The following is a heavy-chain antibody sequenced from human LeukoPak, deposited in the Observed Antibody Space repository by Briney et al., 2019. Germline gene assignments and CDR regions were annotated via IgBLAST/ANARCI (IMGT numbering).Heavy chain of an antibody. V-gene: IGHV3-74*01. CDR2: INSDGSTT. D-gene: IGHD3-3*01. CDR3: ASLNSKGITIFGVVIHDAFDI. CDR1: GFTFSNYW. Sequence: GGSLRLSCAASGFTFSNYWMHWVRQAPGQGLVWVSRINSDGSTTTYADSVKGRFTISRDNAKNTLYLQMNSLRAEDTAVYYCASLNSKGITIFGVVIHDAFDIWGQGTMVTVSS. J-gene: IGHJ3*02.